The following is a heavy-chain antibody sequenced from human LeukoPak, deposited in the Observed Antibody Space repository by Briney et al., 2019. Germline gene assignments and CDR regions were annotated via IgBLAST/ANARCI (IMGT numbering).Heavy chain of an antibody. CDR1: GYTFTSYG. D-gene: IGHD6-13*01. J-gene: IGHJ4*02. CDR2: ISAYNGNT. CDR3: AGDKGTRYSSSWYDY. Sequence: GASVKVSCKASGYTFTSYGISWVRQAPGQGLEWMGWISAYNGNTNYAQKLQGRVTMTTDTSTSTAYMELRSLRSDDTAVYYCAGDKGTRYSSSWYDYWGQGTLVTVSS. V-gene: IGHV1-18*01.